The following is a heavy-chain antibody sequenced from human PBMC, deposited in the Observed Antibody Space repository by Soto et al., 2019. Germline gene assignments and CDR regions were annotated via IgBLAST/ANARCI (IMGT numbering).Heavy chain of an antibody. V-gene: IGHV4-59*08. CDR2: IYYSGST. J-gene: IGHJ3*02. CDR1: GGSVSSYY. CDR3: ARHPRYYDLLTGYFPNDAFYI. Sequence: TSETLSLTCTVSGGSVSSYYWSWIRQPPGKGLEWIGYIYYSGSTNYNPSLKSRVTISVDTSKNQFSLKLSSVTAADTAVYYCARHPRYYDLLTGYFPNDAFYIWGQGTLVTVSS. D-gene: IGHD3-9*01.